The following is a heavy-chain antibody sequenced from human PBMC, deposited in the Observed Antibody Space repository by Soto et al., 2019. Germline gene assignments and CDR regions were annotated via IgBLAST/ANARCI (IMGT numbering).Heavy chain of an antibody. J-gene: IGHJ6*02. CDR2: ITYDGSFV. V-gene: IGHV3-30*18. Sequence: GGSLRLSCVVSGLTFSDYGFHWVRQAPGKGLDWVAAITYDGSFVYYADSVRGRFTISRDNSRNTLDLQMNTLRHEDTAVYYCAKERGRNRNFAMDVWGQGTSVTVSS. CDR1: GLTFSDYG. CDR3: AKERGRNRNFAMDV. D-gene: IGHD1-1*01.